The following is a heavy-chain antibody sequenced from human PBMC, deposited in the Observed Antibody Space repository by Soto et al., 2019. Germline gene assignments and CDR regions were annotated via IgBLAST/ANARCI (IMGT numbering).Heavy chain of an antibody. V-gene: IGHV1-69*12. Sequence: QVQLVQSGAEVKKPGSSVKVSCKASGGTFSSYAISWVRQAPGQGLEWMGGIIPIFGTADYAQKFQGRVTMTADESTSTAYMDRSSVRSEDTAGYYCARHLGGNHSDYGLDVWGQGPTVTVSS. CDR2: IIPIFGTA. CDR1: GGTFSSYA. CDR3: ARHLGGNHSDYGLDV. D-gene: IGHD3-16*01. J-gene: IGHJ6*02.